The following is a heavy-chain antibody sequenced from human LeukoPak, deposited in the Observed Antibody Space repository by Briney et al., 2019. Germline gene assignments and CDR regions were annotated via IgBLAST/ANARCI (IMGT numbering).Heavy chain of an antibody. Sequence: PGGSLRLSCAASGFTFSSYWMSWVRQAPGKGLEWVANIKQDGSEKYYVDSVKGRFTISRDNAKNSLYLQMNSLRAEDTAVYYCARDGTTIPYYYEPYYFDYWGQGTLVTVSS. CDR3: ARDGTTIPYYYEPYYFDY. D-gene: IGHD3-22*01. J-gene: IGHJ4*02. CDR2: IKQDGSEK. V-gene: IGHV3-7*01. CDR1: GFTFSSYW.